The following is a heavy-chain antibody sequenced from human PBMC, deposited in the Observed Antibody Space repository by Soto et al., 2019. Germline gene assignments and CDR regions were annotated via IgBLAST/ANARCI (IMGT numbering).Heavy chain of an antibody. CDR3: TTADSSDYQDSGGYYYRWFDP. D-gene: IGHD3-22*01. CDR1: GFTFNNAW. Sequence: EVQLVESGAGLVKPGGSLRLSCAASGFTFNNAWMSWVRQAPGKGLDWVGRIKRITDGGTTDYAATVKGRFTITRNDSKNTLYLQMNSLKMEDTAMYYCTTADSSDYQDSGGYYYRWFDPWGQGTLVTVSS. V-gene: IGHV3-15*01. J-gene: IGHJ5*02. CDR2: IKRITDGGTT.